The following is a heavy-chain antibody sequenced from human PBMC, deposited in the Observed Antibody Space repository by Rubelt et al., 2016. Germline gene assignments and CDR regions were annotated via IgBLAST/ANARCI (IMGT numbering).Heavy chain of an antibody. CDR3: ASVLGGRIAFDI. CDR1: GYTFTSYA. CDR2: IIPIFGTA. D-gene: IGHD2-15*01. J-gene: IGHJ3*02. V-gene: IGHV1-69*06. Sequence: QVQLVQSGSELKKPGASVKVSCKASGYTFTSYAMNWVRQAPGQGLEWMGGIIPIFGTANLDRKFRGRVTITGDKSTVTAYMELSSLRADDTAVYYCASVLGGRIAFDIWSQGTMVTVSS.